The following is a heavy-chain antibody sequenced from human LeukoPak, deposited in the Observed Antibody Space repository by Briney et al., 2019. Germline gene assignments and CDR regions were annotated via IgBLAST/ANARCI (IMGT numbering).Heavy chain of an antibody. CDR3: ARGPPARNIYYYYMDV. Sequence: PGGSLRLSCAASGFTFSSYEMNWVRQAPGKGLEWVSPISSSSSYIYYADSVKGRFTISRDNAKNSLYLQMNSLRAEDTAVYYCARGPPARNIYYYYMDVWGKGTTVTVSS. D-gene: IGHD2/OR15-2a*01. J-gene: IGHJ6*03. CDR2: ISSSSSYI. V-gene: IGHV3-21*01. CDR1: GFTFSSYE.